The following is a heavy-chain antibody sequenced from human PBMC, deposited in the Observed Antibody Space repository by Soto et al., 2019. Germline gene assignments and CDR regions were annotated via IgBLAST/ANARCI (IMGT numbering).Heavy chain of an antibody. CDR2: IIPIFGTA. D-gene: IGHD3-9*01. CDR3: ARVFHDILTGLQYNWFDP. J-gene: IGHJ5*02. Sequence: GASVKVSCKASGGTFSSYAISWVRQAPGQGLEWMGGIIPIFGTANYAQKFQGRVTITADESTSTAYMELSSLRSEDTAVYYCARVFHDILTGLQYNWFDPWGQGTLVTVSS. V-gene: IGHV1-69*13. CDR1: GGTFSSYA.